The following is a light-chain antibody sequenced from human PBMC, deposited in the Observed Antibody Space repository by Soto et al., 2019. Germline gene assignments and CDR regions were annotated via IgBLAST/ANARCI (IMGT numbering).Light chain of an antibody. Sequence: EIVMTQSPGTLSLSPGERATLSCRARQSVSSSYLAWYQQKPGQAPRVLIHGASSRATGIPDRFSGSGSGTDFTLTISRLEPEDFAVYFCQQYCNPPPHAFGQGTKVEIK. CDR1: QSVSSSY. CDR2: GAS. J-gene: IGKJ2*01. CDR3: QQYCNPPPHA. V-gene: IGKV3-20*01.